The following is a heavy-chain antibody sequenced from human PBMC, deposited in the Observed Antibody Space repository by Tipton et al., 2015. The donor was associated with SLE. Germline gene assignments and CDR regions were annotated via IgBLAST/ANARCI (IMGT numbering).Heavy chain of an antibody. Sequence: LRLSCAASGFTFSDHNMDWVRQAPGKGLEWIGSVSYDGNTHRNPSLMSRVTLSVDTSENQSSLKLTSVTAADTAVYYCARGRLPGAFWGQGTMVTVSS. V-gene: IGHV4-38-2*01. CDR2: VSYDGNT. CDR1: GFTFSDHN. D-gene: IGHD1-26*01. CDR3: ARGRLPGAF. J-gene: IGHJ3*01.